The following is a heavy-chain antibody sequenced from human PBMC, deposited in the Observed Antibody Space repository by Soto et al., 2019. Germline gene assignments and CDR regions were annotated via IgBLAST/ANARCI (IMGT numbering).Heavy chain of an antibody. V-gene: IGHV5-51*01. CDR2: IYPGDSDT. CDR3: ARLTMVRGVITNYYYYGMDV. J-gene: IGHJ6*02. Sequence: GESLKISCKGSGYSFTSYWIGWVRQMPGKGLEWMGIIYPGDSDTRYSPSFQGQVTISADKSISTAYLQWSSLKASDTAMYYCARLTMVRGVITNYYYYGMDVWGQGTTVTVS. CDR1: GYSFTSYW. D-gene: IGHD3-10*01.